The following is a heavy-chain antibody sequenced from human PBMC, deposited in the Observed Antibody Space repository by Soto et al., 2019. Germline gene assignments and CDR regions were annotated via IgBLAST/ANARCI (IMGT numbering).Heavy chain of an antibody. CDR2: ISGSGGSM. CDR3: ARRGSGSYYDY. Sequence: EVQLLKSGGGLIQPGGSLRLSCAASGFTFSSYAMRWVRQAPGKGLEWVSAISGSGGSMYYADSVKGRFTISRDNSKNTLYLQMNSLRAEDTAVYYCARRGSGSYYDYWGQGTLVTVSS. D-gene: IGHD1-26*01. V-gene: IGHV3-23*01. CDR1: GFTFSSYA. J-gene: IGHJ4*02.